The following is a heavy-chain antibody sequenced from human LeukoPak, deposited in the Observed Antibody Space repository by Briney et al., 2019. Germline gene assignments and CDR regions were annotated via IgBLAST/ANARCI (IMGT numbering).Heavy chain of an antibody. CDR2: IIPIFGTA. CDR1: GGTFSSYA. V-gene: IGHV1-69*13. CDR3: ATGFYGSGSYYNPDYDY. D-gene: IGHD3-10*01. J-gene: IGHJ4*02. Sequence: SVKVSCKASGGTFSSYAISWVRQAPGQGLEWMGGIIPIFGTANYAQKFQGRVTITADESTSTAYMELSSLRSEDTAVYYCATGFYGSGSYYNPDYDYWGQGTLVTVSS.